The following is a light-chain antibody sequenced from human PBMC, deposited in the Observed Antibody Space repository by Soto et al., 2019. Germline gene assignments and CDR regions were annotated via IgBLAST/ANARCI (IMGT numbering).Light chain of an antibody. J-gene: IGKJ1*01. CDR2: DGS. V-gene: IGKV1-5*01. CDR3: QQYSSYRT. Sequence: DIEMTQSPSTLSASVGDRVTITCRASQNVNSWLAWYQQKPGKAPTLLIYDGSTSKSGVPIRLIASGSGTEFTLTISGLQPDDFATYYCQQYSSYRTFGQGTKVDIK. CDR1: QNVNSW.